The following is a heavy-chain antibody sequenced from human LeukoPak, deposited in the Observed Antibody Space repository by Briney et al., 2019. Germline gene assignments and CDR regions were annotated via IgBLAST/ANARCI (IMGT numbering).Heavy chain of an antibody. CDR2: ISSSGSTI. CDR1: GFTFSTYA. CDR3: ARDHMLGPPTPGWHYFDY. J-gene: IGHJ4*02. Sequence: GGSLRLSCAASGFTFSTYAVNWIRQAPGKGLEWVSYISSSGSTIYYADSVKGRFTISRDNAKNSLYLQMNSLRAEDTAVYYCARDHMLGPPTPGWHYFDYWGQGTLVTVSS. D-gene: IGHD3-10*02. V-gene: IGHV3-11*01.